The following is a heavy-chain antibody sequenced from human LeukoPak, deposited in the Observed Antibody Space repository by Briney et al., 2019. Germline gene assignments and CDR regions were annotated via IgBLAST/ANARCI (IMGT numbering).Heavy chain of an antibody. CDR1: GGTFSSYA. CDR2: IIPIFGTA. J-gene: IGHJ4*02. V-gene: IGHV1-69*13. CDR3: ARDGYCSSTSCYPDY. D-gene: IGHD2-2*03. Sequence: GASVKVSCKASGGTFSSYAISWVRQASGQGLEWMGGIIPIFGTANYAQKFQGRVTITADESTSTAYMELSSLRSEDTAVYYCARDGYCSSTSCYPDYWGQGTLVTVSS.